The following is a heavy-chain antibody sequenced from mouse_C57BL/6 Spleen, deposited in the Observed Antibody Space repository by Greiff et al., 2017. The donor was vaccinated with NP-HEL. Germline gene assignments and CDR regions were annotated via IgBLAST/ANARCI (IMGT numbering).Heavy chain of an antibody. D-gene: IGHD2-3*01. Sequence: QVQLQQSGAELARPGASVKLSCKASGYTFTSYGISWVKQRTGQGLEWIGEIYPRSGNTYYNEKFKGKATLTADKSSSTAYMELRSLTSEDSAVYFCAREGEAIYDGYYVYFDYWGQGTTLTVSS. V-gene: IGHV1-81*01. CDR3: AREGEAIYDGYYVYFDY. CDR1: GYTFTSYG. J-gene: IGHJ2*01. CDR2: IYPRSGNT.